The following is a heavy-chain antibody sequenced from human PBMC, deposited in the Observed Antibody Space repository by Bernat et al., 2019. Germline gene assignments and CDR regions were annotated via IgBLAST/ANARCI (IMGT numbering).Heavy chain of an antibody. Sequence: QVQLVESGGGVVQPGRSLRLSCAASGFTFSNYGMHWVRQAPGKGLEWVAVISHDENKKYYTDSVKGRFTISRDNPKSTLYLQMSNLRLEDTAVYFCANEGPRGDMSSSCTGPFDYWGQGTMVTVSS. D-gene: IGHD6-13*01. CDR2: ISHDENKK. V-gene: IGHV3-30*18. CDR3: ANEGPRGDMSSSCTGPFDY. CDR1: GFTFSNYG. J-gene: IGHJ4*02.